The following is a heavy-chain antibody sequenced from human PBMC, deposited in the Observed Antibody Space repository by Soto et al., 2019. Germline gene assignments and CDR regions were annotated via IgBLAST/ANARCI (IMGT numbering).Heavy chain of an antibody. D-gene: IGHD3-9*01. J-gene: IGHJ6*02. CDR2: IIPIFGTA. Sequence: SVKVSCKASGGTFSSYAISWVRQAPGQGLEWMGGIIPIFGTANYAQKFQGRVTITADESTSTAYMELSSLRSEDTAVYYCARKPYYDILTGYYTGYYYYGMDVWGQGTTVTVSS. V-gene: IGHV1-69*13. CDR1: GGTFSSYA. CDR3: ARKPYYDILTGYYTGYYYYGMDV.